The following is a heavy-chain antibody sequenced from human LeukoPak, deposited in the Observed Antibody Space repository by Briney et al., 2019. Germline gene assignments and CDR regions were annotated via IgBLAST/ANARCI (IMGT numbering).Heavy chain of an antibody. CDR1: GGTYSSYA. J-gene: IGHJ4*02. D-gene: IGHD2-2*01. Sequence: SLKASCKASGGTYSSYAISWVRPAPGQTPEWMGGIIPIFGTANYAQKCQGKVFIAADETTSAAYMELSSLRSEDAAVYYCAVDGDPKRSIVPAAYFDYWGQGSVVTVSS. V-gene: IGHV1-69*01. CDR2: IIPIFGTA. CDR3: AVDGDPKRSIVPAAYFDY.